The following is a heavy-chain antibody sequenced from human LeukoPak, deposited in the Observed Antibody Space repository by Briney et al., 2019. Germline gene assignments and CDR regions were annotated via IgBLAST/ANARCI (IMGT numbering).Heavy chain of an antibody. CDR3: ARLPSSGSHHDAFDI. J-gene: IGHJ3*02. CDR2: ISWDGGST. V-gene: IGHV3-43*01. CDR1: GFTFDDYT. D-gene: IGHD1-26*01. Sequence: GGSLRLSCAASGFTFDDYTMHWVRQAPGKGLEWVSLISWDGGSTYYADSVKGRFTISRDNAKNSLYLQMNSLRAEDTAVYYCARLPSSGSHHDAFDIWGQGTMVTVSS.